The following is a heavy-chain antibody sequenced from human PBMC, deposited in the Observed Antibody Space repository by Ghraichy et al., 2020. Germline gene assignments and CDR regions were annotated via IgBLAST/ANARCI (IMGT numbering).Heavy chain of an antibody. V-gene: IGHV3-21*01. J-gene: IGHJ6*03. CDR1: GFTISSYN. CDR2: ISTSTSYM. CDR3: ARDYYYYYMDV. Sequence: GESLNISCAGSGFTISSYNMNWVRQAPGKGLEWVSSISTSTSYMSYADSVKGRFTISRDNAKNSLYLQMNSLRAEDTAVYYCARDYYYYYMDVWGKGTTVTGSS.